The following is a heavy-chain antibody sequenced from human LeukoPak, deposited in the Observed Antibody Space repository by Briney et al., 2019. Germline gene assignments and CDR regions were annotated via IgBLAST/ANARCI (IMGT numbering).Heavy chain of an antibody. CDR1: GFIFSTYG. Sequence: QPGRSLRLSCVASGFIFSTYGMHWVRQAPGKGLEWVAVISYDAYNKYYADSVKGRFTISRDNSKNTLYLQMNSLRVEDTAVYYCAKDRALVRSAYFDYWGQGTLVIVSS. D-gene: IGHD2-21*01. J-gene: IGHJ4*02. CDR3: AKDRALVRSAYFDY. V-gene: IGHV3-30*18. CDR2: ISYDAYNK.